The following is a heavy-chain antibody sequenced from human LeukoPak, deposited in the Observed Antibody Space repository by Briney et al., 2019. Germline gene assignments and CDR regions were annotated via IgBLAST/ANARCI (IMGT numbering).Heavy chain of an antibody. CDR1: GGSIGSSSYY. J-gene: IGHJ5*02. Sequence: SETLSLTCTVSGGSIGSSSYYWGWIRQPPGKGLEWIGSIHYSGSTYYKPSLKSRVTISVDTSKNQFSLKLSSVTAADTAVYYCARGPHVFYCSSTSCYHWFDPWGQGTLVTVSS. D-gene: IGHD2-2*01. V-gene: IGHV4-39*01. CDR2: IHYSGST. CDR3: ARGPHVFYCSSTSCYHWFDP.